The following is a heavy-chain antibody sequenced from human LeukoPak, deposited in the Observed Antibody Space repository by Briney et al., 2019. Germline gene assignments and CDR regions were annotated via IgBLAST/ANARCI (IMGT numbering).Heavy chain of an antibody. D-gene: IGHD2-21*02. CDR3: AKDSRVVVTATFDY. CDR1: GFTFSSYT. J-gene: IGHJ4*02. V-gene: IGHV3-30-3*01. Sequence: GGSLRLSCAASGFTFSSYTMHWVRQAPGKGLEWVAVISYDGSNKYYADSVKGRFTISRDNSKNTLYLQMNSLRAEDTAVYYCAKDSRVVVTATFDYWGQGTLVTVSS. CDR2: ISYDGSNK.